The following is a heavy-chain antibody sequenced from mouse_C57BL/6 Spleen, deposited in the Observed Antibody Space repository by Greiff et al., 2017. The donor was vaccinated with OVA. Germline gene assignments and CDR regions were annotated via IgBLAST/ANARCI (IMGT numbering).Heavy chain of an antibody. J-gene: IGHJ1*03. CDR3: ARRFITTPGWYFDV. CDR2: IDPSDSET. CDR1: GYTFTSYW. D-gene: IGHD1-1*01. V-gene: IGHV1-52*01. Sequence: QVQLQQPGAELVRPGSSVKLSCKASGYTFTSYWMHWVKQRPIQGLEWIGNIDPSDSETHYNQKFKDKATLTVDKSSSTAYMQLSSLTSEDSAVYYCARRFITTPGWYFDVWGTGTTVTVSS.